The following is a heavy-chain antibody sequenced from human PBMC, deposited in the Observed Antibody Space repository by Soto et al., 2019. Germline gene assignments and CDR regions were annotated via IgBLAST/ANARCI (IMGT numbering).Heavy chain of an antibody. V-gene: IGHV6-1*01. CDR2: TYYRSKWYN. CDR3: ARCWGHCSGGGCYPPYYYAKDV. J-gene: IGHJ6*04. D-gene: IGHD2-15*01. Sequence: SQALPLTCAISGDSVSSNSAAWNWIRQSPSRGLEWLGRTYYRSKWYNDYAVSVKSRITINPDTSKNQFSLQLNSVIHEDTAVYYCARCWGHCSGGGCYPPYYYAKDVWGAGITVIVYS. CDR1: GDSVSSNSAA.